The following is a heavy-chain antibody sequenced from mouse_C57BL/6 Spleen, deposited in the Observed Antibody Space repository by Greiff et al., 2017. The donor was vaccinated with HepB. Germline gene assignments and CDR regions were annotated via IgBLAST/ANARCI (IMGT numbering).Heavy chain of an antibody. D-gene: IGHD2-12*01. CDR2: IYPRSGNT. V-gene: IGHV1-81*01. J-gene: IGHJ1*03. Sequence: QVQLQQSGAELARPGASVKLSCKASGYTFTSYGISWVKQRTGQGLEWIGEIYPRSGNTYYNEKFKGKATLTADKSSSTAYMELRSLTSEDSAVYFCARGPYSNDGYGWYFDVWGTGTTVTVSS. CDR3: ARGPYSNDGYGWYFDV. CDR1: GYTFTSYG.